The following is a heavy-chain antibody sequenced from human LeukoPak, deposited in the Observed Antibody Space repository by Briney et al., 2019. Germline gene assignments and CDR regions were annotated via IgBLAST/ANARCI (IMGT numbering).Heavy chain of an antibody. V-gene: IGHV1-18*01. D-gene: IGHD3-16*02. CDR2: ISAYNGST. J-gene: IGHJ5*02. CDR1: GYTFTSYG. Sequence: ASVKVSCKASGYTFTSYGISWVRQAPGQGLEWMGWISAYNGSTNYAQKLQGRVTMTTDTSTSTAYMELRSLRSDDTAVYYCARDHSSSYDYVWGSYRGNWFDPWGQGTLVTVSS. CDR3: ARDHSSSYDYVWGSYRGNWFDP.